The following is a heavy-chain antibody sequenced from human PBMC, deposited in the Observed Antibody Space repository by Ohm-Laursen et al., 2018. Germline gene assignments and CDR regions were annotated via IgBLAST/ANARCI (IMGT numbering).Heavy chain of an antibody. CDR1: GYTFTDYY. Sequence: ASVKVSCKASGYTFTDYYMHWVRQAPGQGLEWMGWINPNSGGTNYAQKFQGRVTMTRDTSISTAYMELSRLRSDDTAVYYCARLATYYYDSSGYHGDWGQGTLVTVSS. D-gene: IGHD3-22*01. V-gene: IGHV1-2*02. J-gene: IGHJ4*02. CDR2: INPNSGGT. CDR3: ARLATYYYDSSGYHGD.